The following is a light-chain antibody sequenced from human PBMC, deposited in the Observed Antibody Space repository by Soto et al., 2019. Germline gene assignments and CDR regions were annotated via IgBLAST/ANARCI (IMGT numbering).Light chain of an antibody. CDR3: QEYGSSRT. V-gene: IGKV3-20*01. CDR2: GAS. Sequence: EVVLTQSPGTLSLSPGEGATLSCRATQSISSNYLAWYQQKPGQAPRLLIYGASSRAADIPDRFSGSGSGTDFTLTISRLEPEDFAVYSCQEYGSSRTFGQGTKVEIK. CDR1: QSISSNY. J-gene: IGKJ1*01.